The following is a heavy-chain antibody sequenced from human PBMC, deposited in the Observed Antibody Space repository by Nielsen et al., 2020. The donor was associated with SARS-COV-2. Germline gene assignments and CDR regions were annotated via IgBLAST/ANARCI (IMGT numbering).Heavy chain of an antibody. CDR3: ARDPSRQDYYYCGMDV. V-gene: IGHV3-74*01. Sequence: GESLKISCAASGFTFSSYWMHWVRQAPGKGLVWVSRINSDGSSTSYADSVKGRFTISRDNAKNTLYLQMNSLRAEDTAVYYCARDPSRQDYYYCGMDVWGQGTTVTVPS. J-gene: IGHJ6*02. CDR1: GFTFSSYW. CDR2: INSDGSST.